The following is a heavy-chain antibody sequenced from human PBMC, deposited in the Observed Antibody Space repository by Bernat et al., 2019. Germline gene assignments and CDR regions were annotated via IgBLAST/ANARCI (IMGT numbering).Heavy chain of an antibody. D-gene: IGHD3-3*01. CDR3: ARDIPPLLEWLLPNYYYYGMDV. J-gene: IGHJ6*02. CDR2: IYSGGST. Sequence: EVQLVESGGGLVQPGGSLRLSCAASGFTVSSNYMSWVRQAPGKGLELVSVIYSGGSTYYADSVKGRFTISRDNSKNTLYLQMNSLRAEDTAVYYCARDIPPLLEWLLPNYYYYGMDVWGQGTTVTISS. CDR1: GFTVSSNY. V-gene: IGHV3-66*01.